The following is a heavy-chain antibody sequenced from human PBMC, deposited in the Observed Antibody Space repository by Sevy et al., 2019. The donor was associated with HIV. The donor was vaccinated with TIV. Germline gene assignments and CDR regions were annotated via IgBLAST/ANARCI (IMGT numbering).Heavy chain of an antibody. CDR2: ISWNSGSI. V-gene: IGHV3-9*01. D-gene: IGHD3-9*01. CDR1: GFTFDDYA. J-gene: IGHJ4*02. Sequence: GGSLRLSCAASGFTFDDYAMHWVRQAPGKGLEWVSGISWNSGSIGYADSVKGRFTISRDNAKNSLYLQMNSLRAEDTAVYYCAKARSDVTGLDYWGQGTLVTVSS. CDR3: AKARSDVTGLDY.